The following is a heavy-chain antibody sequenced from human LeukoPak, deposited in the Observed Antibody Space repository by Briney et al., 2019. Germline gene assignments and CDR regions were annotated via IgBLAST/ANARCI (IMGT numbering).Heavy chain of an antibody. D-gene: IGHD2-21*01. CDR1: GGSFSGYY. Sequence: SDTLSLTCAVYGGSFSGYYWSWIRQPPGKGLEWIGEINHSGSTNYNPSLKSRVTISVDSSKNQFSLKLTSVTAADTAVYYCSRQKFVVVNAIRIFVYWGQGTLVTVSS. CDR2: INHSGST. V-gene: IGHV4-34*01. J-gene: IGHJ4*02. CDR3: SRQKFVVVNAIRIFVY.